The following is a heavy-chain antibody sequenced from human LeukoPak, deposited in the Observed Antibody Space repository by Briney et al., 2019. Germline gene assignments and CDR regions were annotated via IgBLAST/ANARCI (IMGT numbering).Heavy chain of an antibody. Sequence: PGGSLRLSCGGSGFALKSYSLTWVRQAPGKGLEWVSSISSTSAYIHYADSVKGRFTISRDNAKNSLYLQMNSLRAEDTAVYYCARVRRGVTPPYYYYMDVWGKGTTVTVSS. CDR1: GFALKSYS. D-gene: IGHD2-21*02. V-gene: IGHV3-21*01. J-gene: IGHJ6*03. CDR3: ARVRRGVTPPYYYYMDV. CDR2: ISSTSAYI.